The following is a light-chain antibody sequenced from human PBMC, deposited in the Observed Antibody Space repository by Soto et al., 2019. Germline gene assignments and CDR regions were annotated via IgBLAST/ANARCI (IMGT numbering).Light chain of an antibody. CDR3: QQYNTSSRT. CDR1: QSISSW. J-gene: IGKJ1*01. V-gene: IGKV1-5*03. Sequence: DIQMTQSPSTRSASVGDRVTITCRASQSISSWLAWYQQKPGKAPKLLIYKASSLESGVPSRFSGSGSGAEFTLTIRSLQPDDFATYYCQQYNTSSRTFGQGTKVDIK. CDR2: KAS.